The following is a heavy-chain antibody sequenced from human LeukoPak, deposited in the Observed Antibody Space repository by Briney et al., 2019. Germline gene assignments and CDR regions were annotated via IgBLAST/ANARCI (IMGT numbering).Heavy chain of an antibody. CDR1: GFTFSTYA. J-gene: IGHJ4*02. V-gene: IGHV3-23*01. D-gene: IGHD3-3*01. CDR3: AKGTFADFWSAYYAYYFDY. Sequence: GGSLRLSCAASGFTFSTYAMSWVRQAPGKGLEWVSGISGSGGSIYYADSVKGQFTISRDNSKNTLFLQMNSLRAEDTAVYYCAKGTFADFWSAYYAYYFDYWGQGTLVTVSS. CDR2: ISGSGGSI.